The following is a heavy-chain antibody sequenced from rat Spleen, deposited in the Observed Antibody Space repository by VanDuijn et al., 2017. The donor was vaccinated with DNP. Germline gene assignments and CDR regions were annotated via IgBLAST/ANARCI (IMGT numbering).Heavy chain of an antibody. V-gene: IGHV2-1*01. CDR1: GFSLTSNS. Sequence: QVQLKESGPGLVQPSQTLSPTCTVSGFSLTSNSLHWVRQPPGKGLEWVGAIWSGGSTDYNSALKSRLCIRRDTSKSQVFLKMNSLETEDTAIYFCTRNGYNPYAMDAWGQGTSVTVSS. CDR2: IWSGGST. D-gene: IGHD1-9*01. J-gene: IGHJ4*01. CDR3: TRNGYNPYAMDA.